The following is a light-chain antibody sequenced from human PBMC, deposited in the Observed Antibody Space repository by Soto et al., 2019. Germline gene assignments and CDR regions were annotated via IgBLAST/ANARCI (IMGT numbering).Light chain of an antibody. V-gene: IGKV3-20*01. J-gene: IGKJ4*01. Sequence: EIVLTQSPGPLSLSPGERATLSCRASQSVSSSYLAWYQQKPGQAPRLLIYGASSRATGIPDRFSGSGSGTDFTLTISRLEPEDFAVYYCQQYGSSPLTFGGGTKGDIK. CDR3: QQYGSSPLT. CDR1: QSVSSSY. CDR2: GAS.